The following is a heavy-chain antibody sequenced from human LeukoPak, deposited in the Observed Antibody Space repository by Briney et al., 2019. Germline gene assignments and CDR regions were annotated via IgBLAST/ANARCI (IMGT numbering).Heavy chain of an antibody. CDR1: GFTFSSCA. V-gene: IGHV3-23*01. J-gene: IGHJ4*02. CDR2: ISGSGGTT. Sequence: GGSLRLSCAASGFTFSSCALTWVRQAPGKGLEWVSIISGSGGTTFYADSVKGRFTISRDNSKNTLYVQMNSLRAEDTAVYYCAKRDCTSTSCPFGFWGQGTLVTVSS. CDR3: AKRDCTSTSCPFGF. D-gene: IGHD2-2*01.